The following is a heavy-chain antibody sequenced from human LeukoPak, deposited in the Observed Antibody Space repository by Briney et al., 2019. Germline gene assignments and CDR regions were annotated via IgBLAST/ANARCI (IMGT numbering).Heavy chain of an antibody. CDR2: IIPIFGTA. Sequence: GASVKVSCKASGGTFSSYAISWVRQAPGQGLEWMGGIIPIFGTANYAQKFQGRVTITADESTSTAYMELNSLRSEDTAVYYCAREEYSSSSQPYWGQGTLVTVSS. J-gene: IGHJ4*02. V-gene: IGHV1-69*13. CDR3: AREEYSSSSQPY. CDR1: GGTFSSYA. D-gene: IGHD6-6*01.